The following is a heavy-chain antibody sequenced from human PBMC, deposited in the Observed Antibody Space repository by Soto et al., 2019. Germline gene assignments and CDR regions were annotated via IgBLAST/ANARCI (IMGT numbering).Heavy chain of an antibody. V-gene: IGHV4-31*03. CDR2: IYYNGNT. CDR3: ARDVGSSHGPGHPHYFDY. J-gene: IGHJ4*02. D-gene: IGHD2-2*01. Sequence: QVQLQESGPGLVKPSQTLSLTCTVSVGSISSGDYYWSWIRQHPGKDLEWIGYIYYNGNTYSTPSLKSRATISLDTSKNQFFLKLNSVTAADTAVYYCARDVGSSHGPGHPHYFDYWGQGTLVTVSS. CDR1: VGSISSGDYY.